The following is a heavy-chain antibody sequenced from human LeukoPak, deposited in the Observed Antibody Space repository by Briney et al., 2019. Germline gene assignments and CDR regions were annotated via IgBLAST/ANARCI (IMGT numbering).Heavy chain of an antibody. V-gene: IGHV1-18*01. CDR1: GYTFTNYG. CDR3: TSGLARGSYYFDY. D-gene: IGHD3-10*01. CDR2: ISTYNGDT. Sequence: ASVKVSCKTFGYTFTNYGLSRVRQAPGQGLEWVGWISTYNGDTDYAQKFQGRVTMTRDTSTNTAYMELRGLRSDDTAVYYCTSGLARGSYYFDYWGQGTLVTVSS. J-gene: IGHJ4*02.